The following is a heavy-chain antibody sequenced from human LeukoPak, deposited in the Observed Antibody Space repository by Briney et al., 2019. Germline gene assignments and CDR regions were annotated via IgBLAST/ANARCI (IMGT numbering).Heavy chain of an antibody. D-gene: IGHD3-22*01. CDR3: ARDPPYYDSSGYYYDY. CDR1: GFTVSTYS. Sequence: GGSLRLSCAAAGFTVSTYSMRWVRQAQGKGLEWVSSISGSSIYIYYADSVKGRFTISRDNAKNSLYLQMNSLRAEDTAVYYCARDPPYYDSSGYYYDYWGQGTLVTVSS. J-gene: IGHJ4*02. CDR2: ISGSSIYI. V-gene: IGHV3-21*01.